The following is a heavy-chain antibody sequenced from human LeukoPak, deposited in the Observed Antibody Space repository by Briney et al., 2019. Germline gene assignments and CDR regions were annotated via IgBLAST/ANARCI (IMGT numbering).Heavy chain of an antibody. D-gene: IGHD4-11*01. Sequence: KPSETLSLTCDVNGGSLSGSYWSWIRQSPEKGLEWIGELNQSGNSNYNPSLKSRVTILVDTSKNQFSLKLSSVTAADTTVYYCARQKPSSFRQYGRGRLLDPWGQGTLVTVSS. CDR2: LNQSGNS. V-gene: IGHV4-34*01. CDR1: GGSLSGSY. J-gene: IGHJ5*02. CDR3: ARQKPSSFRQYGRGRLLDP.